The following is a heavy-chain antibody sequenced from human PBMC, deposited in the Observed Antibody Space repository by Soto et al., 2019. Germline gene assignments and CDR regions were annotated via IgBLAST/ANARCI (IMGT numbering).Heavy chain of an antibody. J-gene: IGHJ6*03. CDR3: ARDRRVPAATRPGWYYYYYMDV. CDR1: GYTFTGYY. D-gene: IGHD2-2*01. Sequence: GASVKVSCKASGYTFTGYYMHWVRQAPGQGLEWMGWINPNSGGTNYAQKFQGWVTMTRDTSISTAYMELSRLRSDDTAVYYCARDRRVPAATRPGWYYYYYMDVWGKGTTVTVSS. CDR2: INPNSGGT. V-gene: IGHV1-2*04.